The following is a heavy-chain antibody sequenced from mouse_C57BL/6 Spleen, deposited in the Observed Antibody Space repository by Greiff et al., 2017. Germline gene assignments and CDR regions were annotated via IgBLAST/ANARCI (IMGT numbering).Heavy chain of an antibody. D-gene: IGHD1-1*01. CDR1: GYTFTSYW. J-gene: IGHJ4*01. CDR3: ARRYYGSRGIYAMDY. Sequence: VKLQQPGAELVMPGASVKLSCKASGYTFTSYWMHWVKQRPGQGLEWIGEIDPSDSYTNYNQKFKGKSTLTVDKSSSTAYMQLSSLTSEDSAVYYCARRYYGSRGIYAMDYWGQGTSVTVSS. CDR2: IDPSDSYT. V-gene: IGHV1-69*01.